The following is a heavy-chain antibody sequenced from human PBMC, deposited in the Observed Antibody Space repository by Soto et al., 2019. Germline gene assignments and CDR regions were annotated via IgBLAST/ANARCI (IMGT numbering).Heavy chain of an antibody. CDR3: AKEVGNDFWSGYYTYYYYYGMDV. CDR1: GFTFSSYA. J-gene: IGHJ6*02. Sequence: PGGSLRLSCAASGFTFSSYAMSWVRQAPGKGLEWVAVISYDGSNKYYADSVKGRFTISRDNSKNTLYLQMNSLRAEDTAVYYCAKEVGNDFWSGYYTYYYYYGMDVWGQGTTVTVSS. V-gene: IGHV3-30*18. D-gene: IGHD3-3*01. CDR2: ISYDGSNK.